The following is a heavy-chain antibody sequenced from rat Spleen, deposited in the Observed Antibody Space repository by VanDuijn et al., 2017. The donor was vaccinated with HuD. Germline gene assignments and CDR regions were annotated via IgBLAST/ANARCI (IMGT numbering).Heavy chain of an antibody. CDR1: GFTFSNYY. CDR2: INTGGGIT. D-gene: IGHD1-12*01. CDR3: TTARNVPSYWYFDF. Sequence: EVQLVESGGGLVQPGRSLKLSCAASGFTFSNYYMAWVRQAPTRGLEWVAYINTGGGITYYRDSVKGRFTISGDNAKSTLYLQMDSLRSDDTATYYCTTARNVPSYWYFDFWGPGTMVTVSS. J-gene: IGHJ1*01. V-gene: IGHV5-27*01.